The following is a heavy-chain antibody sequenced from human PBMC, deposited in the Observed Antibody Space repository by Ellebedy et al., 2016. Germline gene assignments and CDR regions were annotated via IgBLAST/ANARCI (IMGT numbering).Heavy chain of an antibody. CDR3: ARGGLYGSGKFDY. D-gene: IGHD3-10*01. CDR2: INHSGST. J-gene: IGHJ4*02. Sequence: PETLSLTXAVYGGSFSGYYWSWIRQLPGKGLEWIGEINHSGSTNYNPSLKSRATIAVDTSKNQFSLKLSSVTAADTAVYYCARGGLYGSGKFDYWGQGTLVTVSS. CDR1: GGSFSGYY. V-gene: IGHV4-34*01.